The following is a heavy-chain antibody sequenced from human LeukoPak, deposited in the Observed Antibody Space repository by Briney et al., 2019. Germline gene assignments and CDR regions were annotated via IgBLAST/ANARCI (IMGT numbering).Heavy chain of an antibody. Sequence: GGSLRLSCTAAGFTFGDYAMTWVRHAPGKGLEWVGFIRSKTYGGTTEDAASVKGRFTISRDDSKSIAYLQMNSLKTEDTAVYYCTRTFGVVNNFDYWGQGTLVTVSS. CDR2: IRSKTYGGTT. V-gene: IGHV3-49*04. J-gene: IGHJ4*02. D-gene: IGHD3-3*01. CDR3: TRTFGVVNNFDY. CDR1: GFTFGDYA.